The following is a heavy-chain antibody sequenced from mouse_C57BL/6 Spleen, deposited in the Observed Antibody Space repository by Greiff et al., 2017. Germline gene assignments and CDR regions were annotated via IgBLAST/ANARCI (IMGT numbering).Heavy chain of an antibody. CDR2: INPNNGGT. CDR3: ARYNYDERTVGYAMDY. V-gene: IGHV1-26*01. D-gene: IGHD2-12*01. Sequence: EVQLQQSGPELVKPGASVKISCKASGYTFTDYYMNWVKQSHGKSLEWIGDINPNNGGTSYNQKFKGKATLTVDKSSSTAYMELRSLTSEDSAVYYCARYNYDERTVGYAMDYWGQGTSVTVSS. J-gene: IGHJ4*01. CDR1: GYTFTDYY.